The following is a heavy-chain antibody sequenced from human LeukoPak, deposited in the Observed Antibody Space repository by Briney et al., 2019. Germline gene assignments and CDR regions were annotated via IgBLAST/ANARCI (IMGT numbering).Heavy chain of an antibody. CDR3: ARHPVYGSGSYGVFDY. J-gene: IGHJ4*02. D-gene: IGHD3-10*01. CDR2: IYYSGST. V-gene: IGHV4-39*01. Sequence: SETLSLTCTVSGGSISSSSYYWGWIRQPPGKGLEWIGSIYYSGSTYYNPSLKSRVTISVDTSKNQFSLKLSSVTAADTAAYYCARHPVYGSGSYGVFDYWGQGTLVTVSS. CDR1: GGSISSSSYY.